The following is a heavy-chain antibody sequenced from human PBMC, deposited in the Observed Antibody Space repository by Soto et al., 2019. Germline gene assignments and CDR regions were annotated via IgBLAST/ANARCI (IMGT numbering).Heavy chain of an antibody. CDR2: ISGSGGST. V-gene: IGHV3-23*01. CDR1: GFTFSSYA. CDR3: AKDQSIQLWFYYYYGMDV. D-gene: IGHD5-18*01. J-gene: IGHJ6*02. Sequence: GGSLRLSCAASGFTFSSYAMSWVRQATGKGLEWVSAISGSGGSTYYADSVKGRFTISRDNSKNTLYLQMNSLRAEDTAVYYCAKDQSIQLWFYYYYGMDVWGQGTTVTAP.